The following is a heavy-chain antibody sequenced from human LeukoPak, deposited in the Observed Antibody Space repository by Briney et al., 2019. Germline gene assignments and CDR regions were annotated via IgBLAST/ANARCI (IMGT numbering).Heavy chain of an antibody. Sequence: GGSLRLSCAASGFTVSSNYMSWVRQAPGKGLEWVSVIYSGGSTYYADSVKGRFTISRDNSKNTLYLQMNSLRAEDTAVYYCAKVGTLAVAGTINWFDPWGQGTLVTASS. J-gene: IGHJ5*02. CDR2: IYSGGST. V-gene: IGHV3-53*01. D-gene: IGHD6-19*01. CDR3: AKVGTLAVAGTINWFDP. CDR1: GFTVSSNY.